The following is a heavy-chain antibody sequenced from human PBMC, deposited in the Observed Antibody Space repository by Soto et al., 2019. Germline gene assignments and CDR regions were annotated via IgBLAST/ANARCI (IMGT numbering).Heavy chain of an antibody. V-gene: IGHV4-30-4*01. Sequence: QVQLQESGPGLVKPSQTLSLTCTVSGGSISTVDYWWSWIRQSPDMGLEWIGHIYDGGRTYNNPSLDSRVTRSVDTSKSQPALTLSSVSAADTAVYYGARGPSGDKVDSWGQGTLVTVSS. J-gene: IGHJ4*02. CDR3: ARGPSGDKVDS. CDR2: IYDGGRT. CDR1: GGSISTVDYW. D-gene: IGHD3-10*01.